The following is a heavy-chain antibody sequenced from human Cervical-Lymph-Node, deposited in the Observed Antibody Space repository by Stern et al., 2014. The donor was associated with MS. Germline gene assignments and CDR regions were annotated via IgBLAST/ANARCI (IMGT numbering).Heavy chain of an antibody. D-gene: IGHD2-2*01. Sequence: EVQLLESGGGLVQPGGSLRLSCEASGFTFTDYWMTWVRQSPGKGLEWVANLSLDGSENRYVDSVKGRFPISRDNAKNSLYLQMNNLRDADTAVYYCAKSAGRTSNRAHDWGQGTLVTVSP. CDR2: LSLDGSEN. CDR3: AKSAGRTSNRAHD. V-gene: IGHV3-7*01. CDR1: GFTFTDYW. J-gene: IGHJ4*02.